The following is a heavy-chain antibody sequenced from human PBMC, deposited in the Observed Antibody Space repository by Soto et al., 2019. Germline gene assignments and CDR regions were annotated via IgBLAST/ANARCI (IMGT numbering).Heavy chain of an antibody. CDR3: ARETYYDFWSGPYYGMDV. CDR2: ISYDGSNK. Sequence: QVQLVESGGGVVQPGRSLRLSCAASGFTFSSYAMHWVRQAPGTGLEWVAVISYDGSNKYYADSVKGRFTISRDNSKNTQYLQMNSLRAEDTAVYYCARETYYDFWSGPYYGMDVWGPGTTVTVSS. V-gene: IGHV3-30-3*01. CDR1: GFTFSSYA. J-gene: IGHJ6*02. D-gene: IGHD3-3*01.